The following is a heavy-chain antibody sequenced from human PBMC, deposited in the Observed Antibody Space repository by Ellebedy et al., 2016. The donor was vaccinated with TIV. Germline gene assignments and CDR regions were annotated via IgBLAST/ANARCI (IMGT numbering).Heavy chain of an antibody. D-gene: IGHD3-9*01. CDR2: IFHSGST. Sequence: PSETLSLTCTVSGDSVTSGRYFWNWIRQPPGKGLEWIGYIFHSGSTKYNPSLKSRVTLSVDTSKNQFSLNLSSVTAADTAVYYCAKENYDIMTGYSGALDIWGQGTRVTVSS. CDR3: AKENYDIMTGYSGALDI. CDR1: GDSVTSGRYF. J-gene: IGHJ3*02. V-gene: IGHV4-61*01.